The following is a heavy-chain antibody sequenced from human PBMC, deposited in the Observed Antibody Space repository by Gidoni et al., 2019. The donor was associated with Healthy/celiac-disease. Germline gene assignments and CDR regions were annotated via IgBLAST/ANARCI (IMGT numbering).Heavy chain of an antibody. V-gene: IGHV4-34*01. J-gene: IGHJ6*02. Sequence: QVQLQQWGAGLLKPSETLSLTCAVYGGSFSGYYWSWIRQPPGKGLEWIGEINHSGSTNYNPSLQSRVTISVDTSKNQFSLKLSSVTAADTAVYYCAITPDPDRYGMDVWGQGTTVTVSS. CDR1: GGSFSGYY. D-gene: IGHD2-2*01. CDR2: INHSGST. CDR3: AITPDPDRYGMDV.